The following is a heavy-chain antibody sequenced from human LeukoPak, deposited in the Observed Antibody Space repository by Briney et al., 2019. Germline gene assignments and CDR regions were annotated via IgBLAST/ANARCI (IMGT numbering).Heavy chain of an antibody. D-gene: IGHD3-10*01. V-gene: IGHV3-30-3*01. CDR1: GFTFSSYA. Sequence: GGSLRLSCAAPGFTFSSYAMHWVRQAPGKGLEWVAVISYDGSNKYYADSVKGRFTISRDNSKNTLYLQMNSLRAEDTAVYYCARGSINYGSGSYYLQTPYYYYGMDVWGQGTTVTVSS. J-gene: IGHJ6*02. CDR3: ARGSINYGSGSYYLQTPYYYYGMDV. CDR2: ISYDGSNK.